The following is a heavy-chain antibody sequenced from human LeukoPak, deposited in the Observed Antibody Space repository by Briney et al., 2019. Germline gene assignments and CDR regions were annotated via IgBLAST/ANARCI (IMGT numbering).Heavy chain of an antibody. V-gene: IGHV4-4*07. CDR3: ARLGYYDSSGYYCFDY. D-gene: IGHD3-22*01. CDR2: IYTSGST. J-gene: IGHJ4*02. CDR1: GGSISSYY. Sequence: SETLSLTCTVSGGSISSYYWSWIRQPAGKGLEWIGRIYTSGSTNYHPSLKSRVTMSVDTSKNQFSLKLSSVTAADTAVYYCARLGYYDSSGYYCFDYWGQGTLVTVSS.